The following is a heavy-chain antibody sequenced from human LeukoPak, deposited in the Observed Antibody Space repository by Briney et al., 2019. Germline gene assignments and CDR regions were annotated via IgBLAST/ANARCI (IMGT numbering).Heavy chain of an antibody. CDR2: FYYSGST. V-gene: IGHV4-59*08. CDR1: GGSISSYY. CDR3: ARVRNAGPYYYYGMDV. D-gene: IGHD1-1*01. Sequence: PSETLSLTCTVSGGSISSYYWSWIRQPPGKGLEWIGYFYYSGSTNYNPSLKSRVTISVDTSKNQFFLKLSSVTAADTAVYYCARVRNAGPYYYYGMDVWGQGTTVTVSS. J-gene: IGHJ6*02.